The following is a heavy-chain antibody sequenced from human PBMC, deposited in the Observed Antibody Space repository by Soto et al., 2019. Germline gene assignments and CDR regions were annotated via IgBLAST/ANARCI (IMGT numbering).Heavy chain of an antibody. D-gene: IGHD2-15*01. J-gene: IGHJ5*02. V-gene: IGHV4-59*06. CDR2: IYYSGST. CDR3: GVVVAATRQSTWSAP. CDR1: GGSISSYC. Sequence: SETLSLTCTVSGGSISSYCWSWIRQPPGKGMEWIGYIYYSGSTYYNPSLKSRVTISVDTSKNQFSLKLSSVTAADTAVYYCGVVVAATRQSTWSAPWGQGTLVPVSS.